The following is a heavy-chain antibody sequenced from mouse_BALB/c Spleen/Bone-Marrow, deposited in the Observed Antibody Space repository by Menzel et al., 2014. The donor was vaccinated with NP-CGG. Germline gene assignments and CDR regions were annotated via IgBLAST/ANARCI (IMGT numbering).Heavy chain of an antibody. Sequence: VQLKESGPELVKPGASVKISCKASGYTFTDYTIQWVRQSHGKSLEWIGSINPNNGGATYNQKFKGMATLTIHKSSSTTYMELRSLTSADSAVYYCARGRWYYWGQGTTLTVSS. CDR3: ARGRWYY. J-gene: IGHJ2*01. CDR1: GYTFTDYT. D-gene: IGHD2-3*01. CDR2: INPNNGGA. V-gene: IGHV1-22*01.